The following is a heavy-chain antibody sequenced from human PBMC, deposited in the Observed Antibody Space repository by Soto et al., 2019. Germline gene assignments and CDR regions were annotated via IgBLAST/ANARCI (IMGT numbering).Heavy chain of an antibody. J-gene: IGHJ5*02. Sequence: QLQLQESGPGLVKPSETLSLTCTVSGGSISSSSYYWGWIRQPPGKGLEWIGSIYYSGSTYYNPSLKSRVPISVDTSKNQFSLKLSSVTAADTAVYYCARGRSGGSCYEAWGQGTLVTVSS. CDR1: GGSISSSSYY. D-gene: IGHD2-15*01. CDR3: ARGRSGGSCYEA. CDR2: IYYSGST. V-gene: IGHV4-39*01.